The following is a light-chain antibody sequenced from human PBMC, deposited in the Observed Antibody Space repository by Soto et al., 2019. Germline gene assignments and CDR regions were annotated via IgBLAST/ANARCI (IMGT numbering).Light chain of an antibody. CDR3: AAWDDSLSGVV. J-gene: IGLJ2*01. V-gene: IGLV1-47*01. Sequence: QPVLTQPPSASGTPGQRVTISCSGSSSNIGSNYVYWYQQLPGTAPKLLIYRNNQRHSGVPDRFSGSKSGTSASLAISGLRSEDEADYYCAAWDDSLSGVVFGGGTKLTVL. CDR2: RNN. CDR1: SSNIGSNY.